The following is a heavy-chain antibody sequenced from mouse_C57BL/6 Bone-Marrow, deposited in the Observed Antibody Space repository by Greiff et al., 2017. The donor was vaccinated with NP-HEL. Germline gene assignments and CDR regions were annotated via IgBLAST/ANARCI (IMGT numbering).Heavy chain of an antibody. Sequence: VQLKQSGAELVRPGASVKLSCTASGFNIKDYYMHWVKQRPEQGLEWIGRIDPEDGDTEYAPKFQGKATMTADTYSNTAYLQLSSLTSEDTAVYYCTAITTVVATSDYWGQGTTLTVSS. CDR2: IDPEDGDT. V-gene: IGHV14-1*01. J-gene: IGHJ2*01. CDR3: TAITTVVATSDY. CDR1: GFNIKDYY. D-gene: IGHD1-1*01.